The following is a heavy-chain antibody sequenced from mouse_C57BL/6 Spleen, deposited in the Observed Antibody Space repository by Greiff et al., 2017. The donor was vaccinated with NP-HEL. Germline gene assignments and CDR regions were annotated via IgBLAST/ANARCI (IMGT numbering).Heavy chain of an antibody. D-gene: IGHD4-1*01. V-gene: IGHV1-69*01. Sequence: VQLQQSGAELVMPGASVKLSCKASGYTFTSYWMHWVKQRPGQGLEWIGEIDPSDSDTNYNQKFKGKSTLTVDKSSSTAYMQLSSLTSEDSAVYYCARGTGTNYFDCWGQGTTLTVSS. CDR3: ARGTGTNYFDC. J-gene: IGHJ2*01. CDR2: IDPSDSDT. CDR1: GYTFTSYW.